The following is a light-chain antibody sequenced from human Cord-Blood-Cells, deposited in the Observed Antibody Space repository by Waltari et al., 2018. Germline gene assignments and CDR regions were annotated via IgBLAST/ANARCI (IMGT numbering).Light chain of an antibody. CDR1: QSVSSY. CDR2: DAF. CDR3: QQRSNWPRT. Sequence: EIVLTQSPATLSLSPGERATLSGRASQSVSSYLAWYQQKPGQAPRLLIYDAFNRATGIPARFSGSGSGTDFTLTISSLEPEDFAVYYCQQRSNWPRTFGQGTKVEIK. J-gene: IGKJ1*01. V-gene: IGKV3-11*01.